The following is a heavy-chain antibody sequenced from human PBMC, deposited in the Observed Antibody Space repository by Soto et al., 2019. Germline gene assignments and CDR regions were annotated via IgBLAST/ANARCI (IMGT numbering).Heavy chain of an antibody. V-gene: IGHV1-18*01. CDR3: ARWKDVAGCRD. Sequence: ALLKVSCKASGYTVTGCGFSWLRQAPGQGLEWMGWISAYNGNTNYAQKLQGRVTMTTDTSTSTAYMELRSLRSDDTAVYYCARWKDVAGCRDWGQGTLVTVSS. CDR1: GYTVTGCG. J-gene: IGHJ4*02. CDR2: ISAYNGNT. D-gene: IGHD6-19*01.